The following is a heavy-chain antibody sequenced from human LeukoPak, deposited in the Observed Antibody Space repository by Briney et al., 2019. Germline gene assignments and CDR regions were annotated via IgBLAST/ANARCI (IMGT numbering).Heavy chain of an antibody. CDR1: GGSVSSYY. CDR2: IYYSGST. Sequence: SETLSLTCTVSGGSVSSYYWSWIRQPPGKGLEWIGYIYYSGSTNYNPSLKSRVTISVDTSKNQFSLKLSSVTAADTAVYYCARGRDYSTSLDYYYLDVWGKGTTVTFSS. D-gene: IGHD4-11*01. J-gene: IGHJ6*03. CDR3: ARGRDYSTSLDYYYLDV. V-gene: IGHV4-59*02.